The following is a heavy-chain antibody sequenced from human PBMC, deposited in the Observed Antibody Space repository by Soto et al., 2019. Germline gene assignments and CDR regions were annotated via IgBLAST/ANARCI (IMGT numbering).Heavy chain of an antibody. J-gene: IGHJ4*02. V-gene: IGHV3-23*01. CDR1: GFTFNNNA. CDR3: AKGRGGSGSLTPRVDF. Sequence: EVQLLESGGGLVQPGGSLRLSCAASGFTFNNNAMPWVRRPPGKGLEWVSAISGGGDTTSYADSVKGRFTVSRDGSKNTLYLQMSSLRAEDTALYYCAKGRGGSGSLTPRVDFWGQGTLVTVSS. D-gene: IGHD3-10*01. CDR2: ISGGGDTT.